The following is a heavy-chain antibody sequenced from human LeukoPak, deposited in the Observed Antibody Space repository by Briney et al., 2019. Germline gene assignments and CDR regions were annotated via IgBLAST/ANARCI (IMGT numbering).Heavy chain of an antibody. Sequence: SETLSLTCAVSGYSISSGYYWGWIRQPPGKGLEWIGGIYHSGSTYYNPSLKSRVTISVDTSKNQFSLKLSSVTAADTAVYYCARHQRYYDSSGYYLLNWFDPWGQGTLVTVSS. V-gene: IGHV4-38-2*01. CDR1: GYSISSGYY. D-gene: IGHD3-22*01. CDR2: IYHSGST. CDR3: ARHQRYYDSSGYYLLNWFDP. J-gene: IGHJ5*02.